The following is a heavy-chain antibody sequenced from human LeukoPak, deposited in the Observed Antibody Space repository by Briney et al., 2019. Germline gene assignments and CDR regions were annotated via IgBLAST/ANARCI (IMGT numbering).Heavy chain of an antibody. D-gene: IGHD5-18*01. V-gene: IGHV4-59*01. Sequence: SETLSLTCTGSGGSISSYYWSWIRQPPGKGLEWIGYIYYSGSTNYNPSLKSRVTISVDTSKNQFSLKLSSVTAADTAVYYCARGYGYRYGMDVWGQGTTVTVSS. CDR2: IYYSGST. CDR1: GGSISSYY. CDR3: ARGYGYRYGMDV. J-gene: IGHJ6*02.